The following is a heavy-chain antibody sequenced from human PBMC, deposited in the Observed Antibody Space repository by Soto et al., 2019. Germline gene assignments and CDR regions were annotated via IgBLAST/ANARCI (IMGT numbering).Heavy chain of an antibody. D-gene: IGHD3-3*01. CDR3: ARGSGTDYYDFWSGERNYYYYIDV. CDR2: IYYSGST. Sequence: SETLSLTCTVSGGSISSYYWSWIRQPPGKGLEWIGYIYYSGSTNYNPSLKSRVTISVDTSKNQFSLKLSSVTAADTAVYYCARGSGTDYYDFWSGERNYYYYIDVWGKGTTVTVSS. V-gene: IGHV4-59*08. J-gene: IGHJ6*03. CDR1: GGSISSYY.